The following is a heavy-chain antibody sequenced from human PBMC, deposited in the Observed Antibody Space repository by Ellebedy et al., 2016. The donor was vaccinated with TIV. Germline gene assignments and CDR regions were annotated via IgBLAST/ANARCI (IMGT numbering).Heavy chain of an antibody. D-gene: IGHD2-2*01. J-gene: IGHJ3*02. V-gene: IGHV1-69*13. CDR3: ARDRAYCSSTSCYSYAFDI. Sequence: SVKVSXXASGGTFSSYAISWVRQAPGQGLEWMGGIIPIFGTANYAQKFQGRVTITADESTSTAYMELSSLRSEDTAVYYCARDRAYCSSTSCYSYAFDIWGQGTMVTVSS. CDR1: GGTFSSYA. CDR2: IIPIFGTA.